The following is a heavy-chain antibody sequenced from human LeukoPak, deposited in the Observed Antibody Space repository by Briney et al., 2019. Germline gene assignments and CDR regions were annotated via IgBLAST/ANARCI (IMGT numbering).Heavy chain of an antibody. V-gene: IGHV4-30-2*01. CDR2: IYHSGST. CDR1: GGSFSSGSYY. Sequence: SETLSLTCTVSGGSFSSGSYYWSWIRQPPGKGLEWIGYIYHSGSTYYNPSLKSRVTISVDRSKNQFSLKLSSVTAADTAVYYCARNGAPADHYGMDVWGQGTTVTVSS. D-gene: IGHD2-2*01. J-gene: IGHJ6*02. CDR3: ARNGAPADHYGMDV.